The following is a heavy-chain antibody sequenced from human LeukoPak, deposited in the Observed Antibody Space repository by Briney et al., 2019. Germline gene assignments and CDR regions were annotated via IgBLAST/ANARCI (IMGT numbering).Heavy chain of an antibody. CDR2: IKTDGSEK. D-gene: IGHD3-22*01. J-gene: IGHJ1*01. CDR3: ATYSSLNRREFQF. CDR1: GFTFSNYW. Sequence: GGSLRLSCEGSGFTFSNYWMGWVRQAPGKGLQWVANIKTDGSEKYYVDSVKGRFTISRDNAKNSLYLQMNSLRAEDTAVYYCATYSSLNRREFQFWGQGTLLTVPS. V-gene: IGHV3-7*01.